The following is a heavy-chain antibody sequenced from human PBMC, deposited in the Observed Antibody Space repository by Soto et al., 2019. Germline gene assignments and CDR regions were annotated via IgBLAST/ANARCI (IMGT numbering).Heavy chain of an antibody. CDR3: ARHEGGYYYYGMDV. CDR2: IDPSDSYT. CDR1: GYSFTSYW. V-gene: IGHV5-10-1*01. Sequence: GESLKISCKGTGYSFTSYWISWVRQMPGKGLEWMGRIDPSDSYTNYSPSFQGHVTISADKSISTAYLQWSSLKASDTAMYYCARHEGGYYYYGMDVWGQGTTVTVSS. D-gene: IGHD3-16*01. J-gene: IGHJ6*02.